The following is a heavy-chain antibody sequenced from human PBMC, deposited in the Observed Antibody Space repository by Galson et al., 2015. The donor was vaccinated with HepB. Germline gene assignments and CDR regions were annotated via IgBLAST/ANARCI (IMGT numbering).Heavy chain of an antibody. D-gene: IGHD2-2*01. CDR3: ARLFQRKVPATAIGN. J-gene: IGHJ4*02. CDR2: IYPGDSDT. CDR1: GYSFTSYW. Sequence: QSGAEVKKPGESLKISCKGSGYSFTSYWIGWVRQMPGKGLEWMGIIYPGDSDTRYSPSFQGQVTISADKSISTPYLQWSSLKASDTAMYYCARLFQRKVPATAIGNWGQGTLVTVSS. V-gene: IGHV5-51*03.